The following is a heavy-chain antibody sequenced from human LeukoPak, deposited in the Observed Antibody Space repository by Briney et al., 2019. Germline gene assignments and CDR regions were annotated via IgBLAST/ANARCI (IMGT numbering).Heavy chain of an antibody. CDR3: AREKGFSPHYYGSGSYYDAVDY. D-gene: IGHD3-10*01. Sequence: SETLSLTCTVSGGSISSYYWSWIRQPAGKGLEWIGRIYTRGSTNYNPSLKSRVTMSVDTSKNQFSLKLSSVTAADTAVYYCAREKGFSPHYYGSGSYYDAVDYWGQGTLVTVSS. CDR2: IYTRGST. CDR1: GGSISSYY. J-gene: IGHJ4*02. V-gene: IGHV4-4*07.